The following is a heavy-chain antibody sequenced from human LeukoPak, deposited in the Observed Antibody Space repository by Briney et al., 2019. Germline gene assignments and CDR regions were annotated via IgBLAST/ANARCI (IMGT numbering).Heavy chain of an antibody. Sequence: NLGESLKISCKGSGYSFTSYWIGWVRQMPGKGLEWMGIIYPGDSDTRYSPSFQGQVTISADKSINTAYLQWSSLKASDTAMYYCARRGPGGFSYGYRSGGFDIWGQGTMVTVSS. V-gene: IGHV5-51*01. CDR2: IYPGDSDT. CDR3: ARRGPGGFSYGYRSGGFDI. D-gene: IGHD5-18*01. CDR1: GYSFTSYW. J-gene: IGHJ3*02.